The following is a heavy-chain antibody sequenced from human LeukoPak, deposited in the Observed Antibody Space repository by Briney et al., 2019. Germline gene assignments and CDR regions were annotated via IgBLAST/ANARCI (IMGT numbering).Heavy chain of an antibody. D-gene: IGHD1-14*01. CDR2: ISSSHI. V-gene: IGHV3-21*04. Sequence: GGSLRLSCAASGFTFSTFRVNWVRQPPGKGLEWVSSISSSHIYYADSVRGRFTISRDDAKNSLYLQMNSLRAEDTAVYYCARDDYNRLWGQGTLVTVSS. CDR3: ARDDYNRL. CDR1: GFTFSTFR. J-gene: IGHJ4*02.